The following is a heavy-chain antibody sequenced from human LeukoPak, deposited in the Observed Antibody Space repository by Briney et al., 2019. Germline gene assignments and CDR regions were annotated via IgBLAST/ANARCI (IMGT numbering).Heavy chain of an antibody. CDR3: AREEYSYGAAKHALDI. J-gene: IGHJ3*02. V-gene: IGHV1-46*01. D-gene: IGHD5-18*01. Sequence: GASLKVSCKASGYTFTSYYMHWVRQAPGQGLEWMGIINPSGGSTSYAQKFQGRVTMTRDTSTSTVYMELSSLRSEDTAVYYCAREEYSYGAAKHALDIWGQGTMVTVSS. CDR1: GYTFTSYY. CDR2: INPSGGST.